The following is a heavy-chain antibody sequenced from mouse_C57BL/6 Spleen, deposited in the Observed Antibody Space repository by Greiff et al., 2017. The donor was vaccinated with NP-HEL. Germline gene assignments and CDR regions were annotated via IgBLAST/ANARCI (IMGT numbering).Heavy chain of an antibody. CDR3: ARCSIYYYGSSPYAMDY. V-gene: IGHV1-39*01. D-gene: IGHD1-1*01. CDR1: GYSFTDYN. CDR2: INPNYGTT. Sequence: VQLQQPGAELVKPGASVKMSCKASGYSFTDYNMNWVKQSNGKSLEWIGVINPNYGTTSYNQKFKGKATLTVDQSSSTAYMQLNSLTSEDSAVYYCARCSIYYYGSSPYAMDYWGQGTSVTVSS. J-gene: IGHJ4*01.